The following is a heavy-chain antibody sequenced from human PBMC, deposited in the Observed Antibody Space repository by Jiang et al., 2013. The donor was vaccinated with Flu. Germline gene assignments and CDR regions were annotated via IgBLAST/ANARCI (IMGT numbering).Heavy chain of an antibody. J-gene: IGHJ3*02. D-gene: IGHD2-15*01. V-gene: IGHV3-33*01. CDR2: IWYDGSNK. CDR1: GFTFSSYG. CDR3: ARDGPQLVVVVAATVDAFDI. Sequence: VQLLESGGGVVQPGRSLRLSCAASGFTFSSYGMHWVRQAPGKGLEWVAVIWYDGSNKYYADSVKGRFTISRDNSKNTLYLQMNSLRAEDTAVYYCARDGPQLVVVVAATVDAFDIWGQGT.